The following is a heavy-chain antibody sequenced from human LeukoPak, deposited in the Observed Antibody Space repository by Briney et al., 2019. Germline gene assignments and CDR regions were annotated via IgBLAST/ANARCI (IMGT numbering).Heavy chain of an antibody. V-gene: IGHV3-48*04. J-gene: IGHJ6*03. Sequence: GGSLRLSCAASGITFSSYSMNWVRQAPGKGLEWVSYISSSSSTIYYADSVKGRFTISRDNAKNSLYLQMNSLRAEDTAVYYCARWVGMATINDYYYYMDVWGKGTTVTVSS. D-gene: IGHD5-24*01. CDR2: ISSSSSTI. CDR1: GITFSSYS. CDR3: ARWVGMATINDYYYYMDV.